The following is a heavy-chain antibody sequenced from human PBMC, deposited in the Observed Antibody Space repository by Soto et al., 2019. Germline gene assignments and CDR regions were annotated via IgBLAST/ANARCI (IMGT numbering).Heavy chain of an antibody. D-gene: IGHD3-10*01. J-gene: IGHJ2*01. CDR2: ISSNGGST. CDR3: ARDPSSYYYGSGSYSFFDL. V-gene: IGHV3-64*01. CDR1: GFTFSSYA. Sequence: GGSLSLSCAASGFTFSSYAMHWVRQAPGKGLEYVSAISSNGGSTYYANSVKGRFTISRDNSKNTLYLQMGSLRAEDMAVYYCARDPSSYYYGSGSYSFFDLWGRGTLVTVSS.